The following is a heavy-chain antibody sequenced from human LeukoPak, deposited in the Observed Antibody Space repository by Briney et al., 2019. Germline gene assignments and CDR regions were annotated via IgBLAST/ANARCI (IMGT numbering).Heavy chain of an antibody. CDR3: ARQGYADFSSRPFDY. CDR2: VYYSGNT. V-gene: IGHV4-39*01. Sequence: SETLSLTCTVSGGSIINSGYYWGWIRQPPGKGLEWIGSVYYSGNTYYNPSLKSRVTISVDTSKNQFSLKLRPVTAADTAMYYCARQGYADFSSRPFDYWGQGTLVTVSS. J-gene: IGHJ4*02. CDR1: GGSIINSGYY. D-gene: IGHD4-17*01.